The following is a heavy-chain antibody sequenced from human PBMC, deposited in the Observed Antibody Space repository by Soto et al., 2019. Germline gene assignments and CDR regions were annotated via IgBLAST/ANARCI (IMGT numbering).Heavy chain of an antibody. V-gene: IGHV1-8*01. D-gene: IGHD6-6*01. J-gene: IGHJ6*03. CDR3: ARPYSSSSRYFYYYIDV. CDR2: MNPNSGNT. Sequence: GASVKVSCKTSGYTFTSYDVNWVRQATGQGLEWMGWMNPNSGNTGYSQKFQGRVTMTRNTSIGTAYMELSSLRSEDTAVYYCARPYSSSSRYFYYYIDVWGKGTSVTVSS. CDR1: GYTFTSYD.